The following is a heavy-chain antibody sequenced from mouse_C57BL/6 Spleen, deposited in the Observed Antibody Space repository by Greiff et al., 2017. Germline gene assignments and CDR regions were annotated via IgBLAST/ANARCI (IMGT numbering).Heavy chain of an antibody. CDR2: IDPEDGET. CDR1: GFNIKDYY. CDR3: ARTTLIYDGYYWYFDV. Sequence: EVQLQESGAELVKPGASVKLSCTASGFNIKDYYMHWVKQRTEQGLEWIGRIDPEDGETKYAPTFQGKATITADTSSNTAYLQLSSLTSEDTAVYYCARTTLIYDGYYWYFDVWGTGTTVTVSS. D-gene: IGHD2-3*01. V-gene: IGHV14-2*01. J-gene: IGHJ1*03.